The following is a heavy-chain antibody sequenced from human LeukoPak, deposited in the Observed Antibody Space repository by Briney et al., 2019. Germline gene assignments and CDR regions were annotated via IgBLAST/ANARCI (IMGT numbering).Heavy chain of an antibody. CDR3: ARLWSGYPYYFDY. CDR2: IYYSGST. J-gene: IGHJ4*02. Sequence: SETLSLTCTVSGGSISSSSYYWGWIRQPPGKGLEWIGSIYYSGSTYYNPSLKSRVTISVDTSQNQFSLKLSSVTAADTAVYYCARLWSGYPYYFDYWGQGTLVTVSS. CDR1: GGSISSSSYY. V-gene: IGHV4-39*07. D-gene: IGHD3-3*01.